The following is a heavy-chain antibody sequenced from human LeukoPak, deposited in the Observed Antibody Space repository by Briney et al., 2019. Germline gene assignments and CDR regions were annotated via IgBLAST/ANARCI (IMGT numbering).Heavy chain of an antibody. V-gene: IGHV3-23*01. CDR1: GVTLSSYA. CDR2: ISSSGSGGNT. D-gene: IGHD2-15*01. Sequence: GSLRLSCAASGVTLSSYAMSWARQAPGKGLEWVSGISSSGSGGNTYYADSVKGRFTISRDSSKNTLYMQMNSLRAEDTAIYYCARGGGLQRRYFEYWGQGTLLTVSS. J-gene: IGHJ4*02. CDR3: ARGGGLQRRYFEY.